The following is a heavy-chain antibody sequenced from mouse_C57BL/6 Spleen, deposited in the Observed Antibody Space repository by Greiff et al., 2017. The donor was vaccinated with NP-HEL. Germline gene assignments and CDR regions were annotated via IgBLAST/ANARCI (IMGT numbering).Heavy chain of an antibody. J-gene: IGHJ4*01. V-gene: IGHV1-52*01. CDR1: GYTFTSYW. Sequence: QVQLQQPGAELVRPGSSVKLSCKASGYTFTSYWMHWVKQRPIQGLEWIGNIDPSDSETHYNQKFKDKATLTVDKSSSTAYMQLSSLTSEDSAVYYCASGAYCSLFYAMDYWGQGTSVTVSS. CDR3: ASGAYCSLFYAMDY. D-gene: IGHD2-12*01. CDR2: IDPSDSET.